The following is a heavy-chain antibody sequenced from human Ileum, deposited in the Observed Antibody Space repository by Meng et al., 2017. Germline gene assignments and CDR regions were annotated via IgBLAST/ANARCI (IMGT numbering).Heavy chain of an antibody. J-gene: IGHJ4*02. V-gene: IGHV4-61*02. Sequence: LRLSCTISGGSISSGIYYWSWIRQPAGKGLEWIGRVYTSGNTIYNPSLKSRVTISIDTSKNHFFLKLNSVTAADTAVYYCARAGAAMVSTAFDYWGQGTLVTVSS. CDR1: GGSISSGIYY. CDR3: ARAGAAMVSTAFDY. D-gene: IGHD5/OR15-5a*01. CDR2: VYTSGNT.